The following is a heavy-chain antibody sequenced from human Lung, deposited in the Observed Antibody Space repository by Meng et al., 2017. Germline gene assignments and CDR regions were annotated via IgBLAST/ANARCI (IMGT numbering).Heavy chain of an antibody. D-gene: IGHD3-3*02. CDR2: IYYRGST. CDR3: VISSHN. J-gene: IGHJ4*02. V-gene: IGHV4-39*07. CDR1: GGSITSTSSY. Sequence: QLHLQESGPGRGKPSETLSLTCTSSGGSITSTSSYWGWVRQPPGKGLEWIGSIYYRGSTNYNPSLKSRISMSVDMSKNQFSLKVNSVTAADTAIYYCVISSHNWGQGTLVTVSS.